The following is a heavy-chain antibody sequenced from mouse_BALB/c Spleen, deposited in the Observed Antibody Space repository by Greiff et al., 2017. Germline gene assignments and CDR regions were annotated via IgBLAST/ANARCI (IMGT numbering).Heavy chain of an antibody. Sequence: QVQLQQSGAELAKPGASVKMSCKASGYTFTSYWMHWVKQRPGQGLEWIGYINPSTGYTEYNQKFKDKATLTADKSSSTAYMQLSSLTSEDSAVYYCAREGSFYYDYDYWGQGTLVTVSA. V-gene: IGHV1-7*01. J-gene: IGHJ3*01. CDR3: AREGSFYYDYDY. CDR1: GYTFTSYW. CDR2: INPSTGYT. D-gene: IGHD2-4*01.